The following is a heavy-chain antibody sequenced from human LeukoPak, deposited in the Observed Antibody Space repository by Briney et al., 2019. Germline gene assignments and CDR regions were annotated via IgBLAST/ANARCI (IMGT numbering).Heavy chain of an antibody. CDR2: INPNSRGT. CDR1: GFTFTGYF. D-gene: IGHD3-22*01. CDR3: AREGYFDSSGYRNNWFDP. V-gene: IGHV1-2*02. J-gene: IGHJ5*02. Sequence: ASVSVSCTASGFTFTGYFMHWVRQAPGPGLEWMGWINPNSRGTNYAQKCQGTVTMTRDTSISTAYMEVSRLRSDDTAVYDCAREGYFDSSGYRNNWFDPWGQGTLVTVSS.